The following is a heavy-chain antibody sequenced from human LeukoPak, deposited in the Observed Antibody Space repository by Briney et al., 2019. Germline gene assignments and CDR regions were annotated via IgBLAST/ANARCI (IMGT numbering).Heavy chain of an antibody. V-gene: IGHV3-21*01. CDR1: GFTFSSYS. Sequence: GGSLRLSCAASGFTFSSYSMNWVRQAPGKGLEWVSSISGSSSYIYYADSVKGRFTISRDNAKNSLYLQMNSLRAEDTAVYYCARDGSSAYYFDYWGQGTPVTVSS. CDR2: ISGSSSYI. CDR3: ARDGSSAYYFDY. J-gene: IGHJ4*02. D-gene: IGHD3-22*01.